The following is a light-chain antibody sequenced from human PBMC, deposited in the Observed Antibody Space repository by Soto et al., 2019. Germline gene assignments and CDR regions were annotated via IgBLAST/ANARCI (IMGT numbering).Light chain of an antibody. CDR3: QQYGNSPRVT. V-gene: IGKV3-20*01. CDR1: QSVTSSY. J-gene: IGKJ4*01. CDR2: GAS. Sequence: EIVLTHSPGTLSLSPGERATLSCRASQSVTSSYLAWYQQKPGQAPRLLIYGASSRATGIPDRFSGSGSGTDFTLTISRLEPEDFAVYYCQQYGNSPRVTFGGGTKVEIK.